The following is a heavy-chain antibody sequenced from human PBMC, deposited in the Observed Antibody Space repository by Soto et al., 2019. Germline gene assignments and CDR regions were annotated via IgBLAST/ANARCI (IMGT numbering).Heavy chain of an antibody. CDR1: GFTFSSYA. D-gene: IGHD3-10*01. V-gene: IGHV3-23*01. CDR3: AKDMGEDYYYGMDV. J-gene: IGHJ6*02. CDR2: ISGSGGST. Sequence: EVQLLESGGGLVQPGGSLRLSCAASGFTFSSYAMNWVRQAPGKGLEWVSAISGSGGSTYYADSVKGRFTISRDNSKNTLYLQMNSLRAEDTAVYYCAKDMGEDYYYGMDVWGQGTTVTVSS.